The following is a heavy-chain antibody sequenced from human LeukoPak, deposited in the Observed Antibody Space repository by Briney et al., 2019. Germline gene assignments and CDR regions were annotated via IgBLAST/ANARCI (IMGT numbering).Heavy chain of an antibody. V-gene: IGHV3-74*01. D-gene: IGHD4-11*01. CDR3: ARDGYSNYYYGMDV. CDR1: GFTFSSYW. J-gene: IGHJ6*02. CDR2: INSDGSST. Sequence: GGSLRLSCAASGFTFSSYWMHWVRQAPGKGLVWVSRINSDGSSTSCADSVKGRFTISRDNAKNTVYLQMNSLRAEDTAVYYCARDGYSNYYYGMDVWGQGTTVTVSS.